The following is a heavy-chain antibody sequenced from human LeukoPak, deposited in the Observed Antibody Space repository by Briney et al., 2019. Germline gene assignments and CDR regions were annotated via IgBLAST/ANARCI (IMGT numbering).Heavy chain of an antibody. V-gene: IGHV4-39*01. D-gene: IGHD1-26*01. Sequence: SETLSLTCSISGDSISKSAFYWGWIRQPPGKGLEWIGSRYETGSTFQNPSLKSRVTISVDTSKNQFSLNLTSVTAADTAVYYCARRVYSGSYNWYFDLWGRGTLVTVS. CDR3: ARRVYSGSYNWYFDL. J-gene: IGHJ2*01. CDR2: RYETGST. CDR1: GDSISKSAFY.